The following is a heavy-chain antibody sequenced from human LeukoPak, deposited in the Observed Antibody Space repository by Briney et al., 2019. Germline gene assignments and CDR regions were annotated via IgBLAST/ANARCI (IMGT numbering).Heavy chain of an antibody. CDR1: GFTFSSYG. Sequence: GGSLRLSCAASGFTFSSYGMHWVRQAPGKGLEWVAFIRYDGSNKYYADSVKGRFTISRDNSKNTLYLQMNSLRAEDTAVYYCAKGPQYSSGYYNYYYYMDVWGKGTTVTISS. CDR3: AKGPQYSSGYYNYYYYMDV. CDR2: IRYDGSNK. D-gene: IGHD3-22*01. V-gene: IGHV3-30*02. J-gene: IGHJ6*03.